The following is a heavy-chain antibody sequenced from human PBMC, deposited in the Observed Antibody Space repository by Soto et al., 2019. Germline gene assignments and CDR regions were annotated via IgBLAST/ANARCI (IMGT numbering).Heavy chain of an antibody. CDR1: GGSISSYY. CDR2: IYYSGST. V-gene: IGHV4-59*08. CDR3: ARLLSEYSGYDDFDY. D-gene: IGHD5-12*01. J-gene: IGHJ4*02. Sequence: SETLSLTCTVSGGSISSYYWSWIRQPPGKGLEWIGYIYYSGSTNYNPSLKSRVTISVDTSKNQFSLKLSSVTAADTAVYYCARLLSEYSGYDDFDYWGQGTLVTVS.